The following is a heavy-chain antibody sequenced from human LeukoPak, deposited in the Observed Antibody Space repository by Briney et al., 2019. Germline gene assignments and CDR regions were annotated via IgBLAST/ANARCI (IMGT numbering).Heavy chain of an antibody. Sequence: SETLSLTCTVSGGSISSYYWSWIRQPPGKGLEWIGYIYYSGSTNYNPSLKSRVTISVDTSKNQFSLKLSSVTAADTAVYYCARDRGLHAGDRDAFDIWGQGTMVTVSS. CDR2: IYYSGST. J-gene: IGHJ3*02. V-gene: IGHV4-59*01. D-gene: IGHD4-11*01. CDR1: GGSISSYY. CDR3: ARDRGLHAGDRDAFDI.